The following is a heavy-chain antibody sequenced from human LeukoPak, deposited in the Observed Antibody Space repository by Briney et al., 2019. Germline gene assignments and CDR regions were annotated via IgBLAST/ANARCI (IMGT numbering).Heavy chain of an antibody. CDR1: GGSLSGYY. CDR2: INHSGST. CDR3: SSPHNAGAFDS. J-gene: IGHJ3*02. V-gene: IGHV4-34*01. Sequence: SETLSLTCAVYGGSLSGYYWSWIRQPPGKGLEWIGEINHSGSTNYNPSLKSRVTISVDTSKNQFSLKLSSVTAADTAVYYCSSPHNAGAFDSWGQGTMVTVSS. D-gene: IGHD1-14*01.